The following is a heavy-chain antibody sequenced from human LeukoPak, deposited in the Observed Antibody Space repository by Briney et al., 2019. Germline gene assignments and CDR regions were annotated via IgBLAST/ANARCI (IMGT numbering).Heavy chain of an antibody. CDR2: IYYSGST. CDR1: GGSFSGYY. CDR3: ARDLPPRIAVAGTNFDY. D-gene: IGHD6-19*01. V-gene: IGHV4-30-4*08. Sequence: SETLSLTCAVYGGSFSGYYWSWIRQPPGKGLEWIGYIYYSGSTYYNPSLRSRVTISVDTSKNQFSLKLSSVTAADTAVYYCARDLPPRIAVAGTNFDYWGQGTLVTVSS. J-gene: IGHJ4*02.